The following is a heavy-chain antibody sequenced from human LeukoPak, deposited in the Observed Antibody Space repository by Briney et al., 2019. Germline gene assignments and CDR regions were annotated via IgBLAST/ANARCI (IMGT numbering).Heavy chain of an antibody. CDR2: INSSGGST. V-gene: IGHV1-46*01. D-gene: IGHD6-13*01. J-gene: IGHJ6*02. CDR3: AREGTFFDSGYRGPSYYYGMDV. CDR1: GYTFTSYY. Sequence: ASVKVSCKASGYTFTSYYMHWVRQAPGQGLEWMGIINSSGGSTSYAQKFQGRVTMTRDTSTSTVYMELSSQRSEDTAVYYCAREGTFFDSGYRGPSYYYGMDVWGQGTTVTVSS.